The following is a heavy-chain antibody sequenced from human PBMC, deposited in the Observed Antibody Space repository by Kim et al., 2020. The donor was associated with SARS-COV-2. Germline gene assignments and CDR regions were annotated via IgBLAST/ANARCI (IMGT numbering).Heavy chain of an antibody. V-gene: IGHV3-30*18. CDR1: GFTFSSYG. CDR2: ISYDGSNK. J-gene: IGHJ6*02. CDR3: AKDGEDYYDFWSGYYYYGMDV. D-gene: IGHD3-3*01. Sequence: GGSLRLSCAASGFTFSSYGMHWVRQAPGKGLEWVAVISYDGSNKYYADSVKGRFTISRDNSKNTLYLQMNSLRAEDTAVYYCAKDGEDYYDFWSGYYYYGMDVWGQGTTVTVSS.